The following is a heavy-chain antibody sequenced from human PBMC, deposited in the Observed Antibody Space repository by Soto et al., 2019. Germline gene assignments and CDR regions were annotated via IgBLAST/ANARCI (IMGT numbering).Heavy chain of an antibody. D-gene: IGHD1-20*01. Sequence: PSETLSLTCTVSGGSISSYYWSWIRQPPGKGLEWIGYIYYSGSTNYNPSLKSRVTISVDTSKNQFSLKLSSVTAADTAVYYCARLYNWNDVGTDYWGQGTLVTVSS. V-gene: IGHV4-59*08. CDR3: ARLYNWNDVGTDY. J-gene: IGHJ4*02. CDR1: GGSISSYY. CDR2: IYYSGST.